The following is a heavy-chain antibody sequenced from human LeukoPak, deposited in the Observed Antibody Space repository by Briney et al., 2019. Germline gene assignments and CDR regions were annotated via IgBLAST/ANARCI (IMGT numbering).Heavy chain of an antibody. Sequence: ASVNVSCKASGYTFTGYYMHWVRQAPGQGLEWMGWINPNSGGTNYAQKFQGRVTMTRDTSISTAYMELSRLRSDDTAVYYCARDGDYGDESFDYWGQGTLVTVSS. D-gene: IGHD4-17*01. CDR1: GYTFTGYY. CDR2: INPNSGGT. CDR3: ARDGDYGDESFDY. V-gene: IGHV1-2*02. J-gene: IGHJ4*02.